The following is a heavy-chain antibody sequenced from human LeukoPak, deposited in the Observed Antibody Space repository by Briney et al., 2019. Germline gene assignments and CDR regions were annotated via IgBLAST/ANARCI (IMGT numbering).Heavy chain of an antibody. D-gene: IGHD2-15*01. Sequence: PSETLSLTCTVSGGSISTYYWSWIRQPPGKGLEWIGEINHSGSTNYNPSLKSRVTISVDTSKNQFSLKLSSVTAADTAVYYCATLWDCSGGSCYPYNWFDPWGQGTLVTVSS. CDR1: GGSISTYY. J-gene: IGHJ5*02. V-gene: IGHV4-34*01. CDR3: ATLWDCSGGSCYPYNWFDP. CDR2: INHSGST.